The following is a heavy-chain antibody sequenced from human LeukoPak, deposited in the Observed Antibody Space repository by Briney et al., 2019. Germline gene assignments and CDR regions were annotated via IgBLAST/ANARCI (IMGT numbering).Heavy chain of an antibody. Sequence: SVKVSCKASGGTFSSYAISWVRQAPGQGLEWMGRIIPIFGIANYAQKFQGRVTITADKSTSTAYMELSSLRAEDTAVYYCARDLGGDSIAFDYWGQGTLVTVSS. V-gene: IGHV1-69*04. J-gene: IGHJ4*02. CDR2: IIPIFGIA. CDR3: ARDLGGDSIAFDY. D-gene: IGHD2-21*01. CDR1: GGTFSSYA.